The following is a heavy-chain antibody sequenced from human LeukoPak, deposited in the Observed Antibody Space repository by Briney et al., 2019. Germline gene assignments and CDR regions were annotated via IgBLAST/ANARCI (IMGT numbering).Heavy chain of an antibody. CDR3: AGDGYSFGHDFDY. D-gene: IGHD5-18*01. CDR2: IKSDGSGT. CDR1: GFTFSSYW. J-gene: IGHJ4*02. Sequence: GGSLRLSCAASGFTFSSYWMHWVRHTPGKGLVWVSRIKSDGSGTSYADSVKGRFTISRDNAKNTLYLQMNSLRAEDTAVYYCAGDGYSFGHDFDYWGQGTLVTVSS. V-gene: IGHV3-74*01.